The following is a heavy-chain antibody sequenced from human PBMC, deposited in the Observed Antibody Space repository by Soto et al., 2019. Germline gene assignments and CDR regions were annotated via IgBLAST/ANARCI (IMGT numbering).Heavy chain of an antibody. CDR1: GFIFSSYD. Sequence: EVQLVDSGGGLVQPGGSLRLSCGVSGFIFSSYDMNWVRQAPGKGLEWVSYISDSGSTIYYADSVKGRFTISRDNAKDSLYLQMNSLSAEDTAVYYCAREGIQIDAFAIWGQGTMVTVSS. J-gene: IGHJ3*02. D-gene: IGHD5-18*01. V-gene: IGHV3-48*03. CDR3: AREGIQIDAFAI. CDR2: ISDSGSTI.